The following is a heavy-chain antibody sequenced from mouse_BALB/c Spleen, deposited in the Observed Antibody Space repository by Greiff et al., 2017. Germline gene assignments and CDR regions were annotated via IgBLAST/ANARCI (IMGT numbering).Heavy chain of an antibody. CDR1: GFNIKDTY. Sequence: EVQLQQSGAELVKPGASVKLSCTASGFNIKDTYMHWVKQRPEQGLEWIGRIDPANGNTKYDPKFQGKATITADTSSNTAYLQLSSLTSEDTAVYYCAPYYGSSYDAMDYWGQGTSVTVSS. D-gene: IGHD1-1*01. J-gene: IGHJ4*01. V-gene: IGHV14-3*02. CDR3: APYYGSSYDAMDY. CDR2: IDPANGNT.